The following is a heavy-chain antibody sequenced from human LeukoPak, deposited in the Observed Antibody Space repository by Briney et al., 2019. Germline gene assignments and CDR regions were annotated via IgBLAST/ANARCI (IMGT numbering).Heavy chain of an antibody. D-gene: IGHD6-13*01. CDR2: IIPIFGTA. CDR1: GGTLSSYA. Sequence: GASVKVSCKASGGTLSSYAISWVRQAPGQGLEWMGGIIPIFGTANYAQKFQGRVTITADKSTSTAYMELSSLRSEDTAVYYCARSIGAAGYMDVWGKGTTVTVSS. V-gene: IGHV1-69*06. J-gene: IGHJ6*03. CDR3: ARSIGAAGYMDV.